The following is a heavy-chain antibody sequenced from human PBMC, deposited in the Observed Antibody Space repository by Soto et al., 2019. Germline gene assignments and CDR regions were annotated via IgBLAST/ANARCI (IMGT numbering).Heavy chain of an antibody. CDR2: IYYSGST. Sequence: SDTLSLTCTLTRTSNDIYYWSWIEQPPGKGLQWIGYIYYSGSTTYSPSLKSRVTISVDRFKNQFSLKLTSVTAADTAVYYCARLGGYYQSLDTWGQGTLVT. CDR3: ARLGGYYQSLDT. CDR1: RTSNDIYY. D-gene: IGHD3-22*01. V-gene: IGHV4-59*08. J-gene: IGHJ5*02.